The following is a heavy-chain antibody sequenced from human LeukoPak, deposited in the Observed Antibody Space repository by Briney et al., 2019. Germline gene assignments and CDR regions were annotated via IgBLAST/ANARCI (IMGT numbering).Heavy chain of an antibody. CDR2: ISSSSTYI. Sequence: GSLRLSCAASGFTFSTYSMSWVRQAPGKGLEWVSSISSSSTYIYYADSVKGRFTISRDNAKNSLYLQMNSLRAEDTAVYYCARDVFSLGSGRYVGGGFDIWGQGTMVTVSS. J-gene: IGHJ3*02. V-gene: IGHV3-21*01. CDR1: GFTFSTYS. D-gene: IGHD1-26*01. CDR3: ARDVFSLGSGRYVGGGFDI.